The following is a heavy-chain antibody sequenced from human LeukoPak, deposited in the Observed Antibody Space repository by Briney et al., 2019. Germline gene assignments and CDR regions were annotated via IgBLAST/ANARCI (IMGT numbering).Heavy chain of an antibody. CDR2: ISAYNGNT. D-gene: IGHD6-19*01. CDR3: ARPQYSSGWYSVDY. Sequence: ASVKVSCKASGGTFSSYGISWVRQAPGQGLEWMGWISAYNGNTNYAQKLQGRVTMTTDTSTSTAYMELRSLRSDDTAVYYCARPQYSSGWYSVDYWGQGTLVTVSS. V-gene: IGHV1-18*01. J-gene: IGHJ4*02. CDR1: GGTFSSYG.